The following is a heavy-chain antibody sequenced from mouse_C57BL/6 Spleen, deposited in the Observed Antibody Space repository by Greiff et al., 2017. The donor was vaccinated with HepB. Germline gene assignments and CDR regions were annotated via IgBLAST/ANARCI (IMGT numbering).Heavy chain of an antibody. V-gene: IGHV6-3*01. Sequence: EVKVEESGGGLVQPGGSMKLSCVASGFTFSNYWMNWVRQSPEKGLEWVAQIRLKSDNYATHYAESVKGRFTISRDDSKSSVYLQMNNLRAEDTGIYYCTLTTVVARGYFDVWGTGTTVTVSS. CDR3: TLTTVVARGYFDV. CDR2: IRLKSDNYAT. CDR1: GFTFSNYW. D-gene: IGHD1-1*01. J-gene: IGHJ1*03.